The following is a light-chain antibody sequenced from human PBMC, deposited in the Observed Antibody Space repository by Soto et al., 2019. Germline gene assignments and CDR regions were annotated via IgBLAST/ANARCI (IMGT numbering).Light chain of an antibody. J-gene: IGKJ1*01. CDR1: QTISGW. CDR2: DAS. CDR3: QQYNSYWT. Sequence: DIQMTQSPSTLSASVGDTVTITCRASQTISGWLAWYQQRPGKAPNLLIFDASTLESGVPSRFSGSGSGTEFTLTISSLQPDDFATYYCQQYNSYWTFGQGTKGDIK. V-gene: IGKV1-5*01.